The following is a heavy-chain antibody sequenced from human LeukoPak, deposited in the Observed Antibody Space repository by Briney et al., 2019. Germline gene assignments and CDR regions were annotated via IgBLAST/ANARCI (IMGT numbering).Heavy chain of an antibody. J-gene: IGHJ4*02. V-gene: IGHV3-23*01. D-gene: IGHD2-15*01. Sequence: GGSLRLSCAASGFTFRNYGMSWVRQAPGKGLEWVSGISGNTATINYAAPVKGRFTISRDNSKNTLYLQMNSLRAEDTAVYYCASGEVGVRKFYSDPFHYWGQGTLVTVSP. CDR1: GFTFRNYG. CDR3: ASGEVGVRKFYSDPFHY. CDR2: ISGNTATI.